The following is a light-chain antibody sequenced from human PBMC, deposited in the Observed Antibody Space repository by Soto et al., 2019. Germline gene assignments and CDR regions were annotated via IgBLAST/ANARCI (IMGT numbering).Light chain of an antibody. CDR1: SSDVGNNNY. Sequence: QSVLTQPASVSGSPGQSITISCTGTSSDVGNNNYVSWYQQNPGKAPKVMICDVTNRPSGVSNRFSGSKSGNTASLTISGPQAEDEADYYCSSFTGSSYVFGTGTKLTVL. CDR2: DVT. J-gene: IGLJ1*01. V-gene: IGLV2-14*01. CDR3: SSFTGSSYV.